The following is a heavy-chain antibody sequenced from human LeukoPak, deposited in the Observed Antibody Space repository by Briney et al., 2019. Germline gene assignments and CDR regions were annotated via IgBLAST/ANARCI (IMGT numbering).Heavy chain of an antibody. Sequence: GGSLRLSCAASGFTFSRYAMNWVRQAPGKGLEWVSLVSGSGGSTYYADSVKGRFTISRDNSKNTLFLQMNSQRAEDTAVYYCAKDSPYCGGDCYSFDYWGQGTLVTVSS. CDR1: GFTFSRYA. V-gene: IGHV3-23*01. D-gene: IGHD2-21*02. CDR3: AKDSPYCGGDCYSFDY. J-gene: IGHJ4*02. CDR2: VSGSGGST.